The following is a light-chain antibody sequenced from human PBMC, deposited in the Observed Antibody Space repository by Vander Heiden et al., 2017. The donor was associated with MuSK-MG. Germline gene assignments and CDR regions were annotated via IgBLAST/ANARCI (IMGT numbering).Light chain of an antibody. V-gene: IGKV3-15*01. CDR3: QQYNNWPPWT. Sequence: EIVMTQSPATLSVSPGERATLSCRASQSVSSNLAWYQQKPGQAPRLLIYGASTRATGIPARFSGSGYGKEFTLTISSRQSEDFSFYYCQQYNNWPPWTFGQGTKVEIK. CDR2: GAS. J-gene: IGKJ1*01. CDR1: QSVSSN.